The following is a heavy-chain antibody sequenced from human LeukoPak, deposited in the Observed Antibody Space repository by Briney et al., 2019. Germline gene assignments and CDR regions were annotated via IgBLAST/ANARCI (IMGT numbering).Heavy chain of an antibody. Sequence: SETLSLTCAVYGGSFSTYYWSWVRQPPGKGLEWIGEINHSGSTNCNPSLKSRVTISVDTSKNQFSLKLSSVTAADTAVYYCARGHGDYYDSSGYYSPFDYWGQGTLVTVSS. CDR2: INHSGST. CDR3: ARGHGDYYDSSGYYSPFDY. D-gene: IGHD3-22*01. V-gene: IGHV4-34*01. CDR1: GGSFSTYY. J-gene: IGHJ4*02.